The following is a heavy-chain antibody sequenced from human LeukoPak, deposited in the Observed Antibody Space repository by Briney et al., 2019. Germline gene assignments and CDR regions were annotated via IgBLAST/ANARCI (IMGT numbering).Heavy chain of an antibody. J-gene: IGHJ3*02. CDR2: MNPNSGNT. D-gene: IGHD3-3*01. Sequence: ASVKVSCKASGYTFTSYDINWVRQAPGQGLEWMGWMNPNSGNTDYAQKFQGRVTITRNTSISTAYMELSSLRSEDTAVYYCARGRSNDFWSGLVLFAFDIWGQGTMVTVSS. V-gene: IGHV1-8*03. CDR1: GYTFTSYD. CDR3: ARGRSNDFWSGLVLFAFDI.